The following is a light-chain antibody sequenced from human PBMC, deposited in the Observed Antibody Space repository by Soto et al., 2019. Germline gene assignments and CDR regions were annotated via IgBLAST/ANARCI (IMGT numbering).Light chain of an antibody. CDR1: QSVSSY. CDR2: GAS. J-gene: IGKJ5*01. Sequence: EIVLTQSPGTLSLSPGERATLSCRASQSVSSYLAWYQQKPGQAPRLLIYGASTRATGIPARFSGSGSGTEFTLTISSLQSEDFAVYYCQQYHNWPITFGQGTRLEIK. CDR3: QQYHNWPIT. V-gene: IGKV3-15*01.